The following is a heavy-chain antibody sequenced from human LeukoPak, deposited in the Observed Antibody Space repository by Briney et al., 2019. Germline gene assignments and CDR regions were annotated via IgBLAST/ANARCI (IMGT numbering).Heavy chain of an antibody. CDR2: IRSKANSYAT. Sequence: GGSLRLSCAASGFTFSTYAMSWVRQASGKGLEWVGRIRSKANSYATAYAASVKGRFTISRDDSRNTAYLQMNSLKTEDTAVYYCTRHEGYWGQGTLVTVSS. CDR3: TRHEGY. CDR1: GFTFSTYA. V-gene: IGHV3-73*01. J-gene: IGHJ4*02.